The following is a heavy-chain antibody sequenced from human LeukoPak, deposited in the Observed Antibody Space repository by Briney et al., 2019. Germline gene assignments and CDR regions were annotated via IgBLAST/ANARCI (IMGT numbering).Heavy chain of an antibody. CDR3: ARGGKLHPQSPY. V-gene: IGHV3-7*01. Sequence: GGSLRLSCAAPGFTFTTYWMSWVRQAPGKGLEWVANINQDGSDKYYVDSVKGRFTISRDNGKNSLYLQMNSLGAEDTAVYYCARGGKLHPQSPYWGQGTLVTVSS. D-gene: IGHD3-16*01. CDR1: GFTFTTYW. J-gene: IGHJ4*02. CDR2: INQDGSDK.